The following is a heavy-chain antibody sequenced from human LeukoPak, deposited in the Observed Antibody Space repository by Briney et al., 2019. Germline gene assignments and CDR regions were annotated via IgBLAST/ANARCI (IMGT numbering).Heavy chain of an antibody. CDR2: INTNTGNP. Sequence: ASVKVSCKASGYTFTSYAMNWVRQAPGQGLEWMGWINTNTGNPTYAQVFTGRFVFSLDTSVSTAYLQISSLKAEDTAVYYCARESSSSWYGGYYYYYMDVWGKGTTVTVSS. CDR3: ARESSSSWYGGYYYYYMDV. V-gene: IGHV7-4-1*02. J-gene: IGHJ6*03. D-gene: IGHD6-13*01. CDR1: GYTFTSYA.